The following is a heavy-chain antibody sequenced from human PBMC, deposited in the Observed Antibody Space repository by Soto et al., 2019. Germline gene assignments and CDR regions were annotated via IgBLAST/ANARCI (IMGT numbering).Heavy chain of an antibody. V-gene: IGHV3-30*18. Sequence: GGSLRLSCAASGFTFSSYSMNWVRQAPGKGLEWVAVTSYDGNNKYYADSVKGRFTISRDNSKNTLSLQMNSLRPEDTAVYYCAKVLSVIVADSFDIWGQGTMVTVSS. D-gene: IGHD3-22*01. CDR3: AKVLSVIVADSFDI. CDR2: TSYDGNNK. J-gene: IGHJ3*02. CDR1: GFTFSSYS.